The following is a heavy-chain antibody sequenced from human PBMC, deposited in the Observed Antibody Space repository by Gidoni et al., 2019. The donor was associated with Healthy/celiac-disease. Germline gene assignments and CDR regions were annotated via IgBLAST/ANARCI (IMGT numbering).Heavy chain of an antibody. CDR1: GGSFSGYY. CDR3: ARQPRGYSSSWRPGAFDI. CDR2: INHSGST. Sequence: QVQLQQWGAGLLKPSETLSLTCAVYGGSFSGYYWLWIRPPPGKGLEWIGEINHSGSTNYNPSLKSRVTISVDTSKNQFSLKLSSVTAADTAVYYCARQPRGYSSSWRPGAFDIWGQGTMVTVSS. D-gene: IGHD6-13*01. V-gene: IGHV4-34*01. J-gene: IGHJ3*02.